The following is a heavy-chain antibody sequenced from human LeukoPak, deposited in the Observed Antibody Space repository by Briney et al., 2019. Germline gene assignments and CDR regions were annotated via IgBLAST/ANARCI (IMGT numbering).Heavy chain of an antibody. V-gene: IGHV1-18*01. CDR1: GYTFTSYG. D-gene: IGHD3-22*01. CDR2: ISAYNGNT. CDR3: ARARLVVITFDFDY. Sequence: ASVTVSCKASGYTFTSYGISWVRQAPGQGLEWMGWISAYNGNTNYAQKLQGRVTMTTDTSTSTAYMELRSLRSDDTAVYYCARARLVVITFDFDYWGQGTLVTVSS. J-gene: IGHJ4*02.